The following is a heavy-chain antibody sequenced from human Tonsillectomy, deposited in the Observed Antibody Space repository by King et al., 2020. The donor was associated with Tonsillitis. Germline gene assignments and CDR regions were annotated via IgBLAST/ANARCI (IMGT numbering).Heavy chain of an antibody. CDR1: GFNFSIYG. J-gene: IGHJ4*02. D-gene: IGHD2-2*01. CDR2: ISYDGGNK. CDR3: AKKAPGDRYQLPDY. V-gene: IGHV3-30*18. Sequence: VQLVESGGGVVQPGRSLRLSCAASGFNFSIYGMHWVRQAPGKGLEWVAVISYDGGNKYYPDSVKGRFTISRDNSKNTLYLQMNSLRAEDTAVYYCAKKAPGDRYQLPDYWGQGTLVTVSS.